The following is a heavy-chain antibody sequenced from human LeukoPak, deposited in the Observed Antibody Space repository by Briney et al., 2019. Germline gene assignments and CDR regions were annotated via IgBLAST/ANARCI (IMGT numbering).Heavy chain of an antibody. J-gene: IGHJ4*02. CDR2: IIGSGGST. CDR3: AKGRGSSSYYHFDY. V-gene: IGHV3-23*01. Sequence: GGSLRLSCAASGCTFSNYAMSWVRQAPGKGLEWISTIIGSGGSTYYAVSVRGRFTISRDNSKNTLYLQMNSLRAEDTALYYCAKGRGSSSYYHFDYWGQGTLVSVSS. CDR1: GCTFSNYA. D-gene: IGHD6-13*01.